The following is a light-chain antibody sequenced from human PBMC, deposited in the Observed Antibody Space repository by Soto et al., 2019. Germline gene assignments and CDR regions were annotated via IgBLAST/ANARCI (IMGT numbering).Light chain of an antibody. V-gene: IGKV1-39*01. Sequence: DIQMTQSPSSLSASVGDRVTITCRASQSISSYLNWYQQKPGKAPKLLIYAASSLQSGVPSRFSGSGSGKDFTLTISSLQPEDSATYYCQQSYSTPSTFGQGTKVEIK. CDR3: QQSYSTPST. CDR1: QSISSY. CDR2: AAS. J-gene: IGKJ1*01.